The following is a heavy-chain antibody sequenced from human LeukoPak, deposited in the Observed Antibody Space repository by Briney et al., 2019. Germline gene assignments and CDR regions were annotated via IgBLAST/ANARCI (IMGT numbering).Heavy chain of an antibody. V-gene: IGHV4-59*12. Sequence: SLNLAFMCNVSAGSIAGKYWTWIRQPKGKGLEWIGHISDSGRTYYNPSLESRVTISLDTSNNQFSLKVTSVTAADTAVYYCARGTDMTPITGYYSFVYWGQGTLVSVSS. CDR2: ISDSGRT. J-gene: IGHJ4*02. D-gene: IGHD5-24*01. CDR3: ARGTDMTPITGYYSFVY. CDR1: AGSIAGKY.